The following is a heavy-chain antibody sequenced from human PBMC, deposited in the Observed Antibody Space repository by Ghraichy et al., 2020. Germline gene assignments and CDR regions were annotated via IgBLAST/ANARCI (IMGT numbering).Heavy chain of an antibody. CDR3: VKDYGCCYSGRCYAKPVEY. CDR2: ITDVPGTT. D-gene: IGHD5-12*01. V-gene: IGHV3-23*01. CDR1: GFTFNNYA. Sequence: LSLTCAASGFTFNNYAMSWVRQAPGKGLEWVSAITDVPGTTYYADSGKGRFPISRDNSKNTLFLQMASLRAEDTAVYYCVKDYGCCYSGRCYAKPVEYWGQGTLVTVSS. J-gene: IGHJ4*02.